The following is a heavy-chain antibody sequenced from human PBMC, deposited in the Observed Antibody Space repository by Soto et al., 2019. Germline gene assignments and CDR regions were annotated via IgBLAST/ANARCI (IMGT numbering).Heavy chain of an antibody. V-gene: IGHV1-2*02. CDR1: GYTFTGYY. CDR2: INPNSGGT. CDR3: ARYPWIQLWSPYGMDV. D-gene: IGHD5-18*01. Sequence: GASVKVSCKASGYTFTGYYMHWVRQAPGQGLEWMGWINPNSGGTNYAQKFQGRVTMTRDTSISTAYMELSRLGSDDTAVYYCARYPWIQLWSPYGMDVWGQGTTVTVSS. J-gene: IGHJ6*02.